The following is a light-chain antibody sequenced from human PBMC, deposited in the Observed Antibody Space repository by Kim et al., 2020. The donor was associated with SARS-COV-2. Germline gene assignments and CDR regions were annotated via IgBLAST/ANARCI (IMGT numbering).Light chain of an antibody. CDR2: TNN. CDR1: RSNIGGNT. CDR3: AAWDDSLNGWE. Sequence: QSVLTQPPSASGTPGQRVTISCSGSRSNIGGNTVNWYQQLPGTAPKLLIYTNNQRPSGVPDRFSGSESGTSASLAISGLQSEDEADYYCAAWDDSLNGWEFGGGTKVTVL. J-gene: IGLJ3*02. V-gene: IGLV1-44*01.